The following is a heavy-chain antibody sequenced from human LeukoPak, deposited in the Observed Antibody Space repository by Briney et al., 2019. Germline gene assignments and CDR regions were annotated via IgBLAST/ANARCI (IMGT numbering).Heavy chain of an antibody. Sequence: GGSLRLSCVASGFTFSSYALSWVRQAPGKGLEWVSAISGSGGSTYYADSVKGRFTISRDNSKNTLFLQMNSLRAEDTAVYXCAPRGVQLEHWGQGALVTVSS. CDR2: ISGSGGST. D-gene: IGHD1-1*01. CDR1: GFTFSSYA. CDR3: APRGVQLEH. V-gene: IGHV3-23*01. J-gene: IGHJ4*02.